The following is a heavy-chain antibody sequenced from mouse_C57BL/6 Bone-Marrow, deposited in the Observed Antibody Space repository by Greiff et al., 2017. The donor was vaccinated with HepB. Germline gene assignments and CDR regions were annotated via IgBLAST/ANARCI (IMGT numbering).Heavy chain of an antibody. Sequence: VQRVESGPGLVAPSQSLSITCTVSGFSLTSYAISWVRQPPGKGLEWLGVIWTGGGTNYNSALKSRLSISKDNSKSQVFLKMNSLQTDDTARYYCARIFYYGNFAWFAYWGQGTLVTVSA. D-gene: IGHD2-1*01. CDR3: ARIFYYGNFAWFAY. V-gene: IGHV2-9-1*01. CDR2: IWTGGGT. CDR1: GFSLTSYA. J-gene: IGHJ3*01.